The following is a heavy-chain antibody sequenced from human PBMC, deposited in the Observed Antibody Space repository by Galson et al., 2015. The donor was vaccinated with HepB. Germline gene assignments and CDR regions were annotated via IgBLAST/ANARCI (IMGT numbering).Heavy chain of an antibody. CDR1: GFTFSGSA. D-gene: IGHD3-3*01. CDR3: TRHPYDFWSGYHGGDAFDI. V-gene: IGHV3-73*01. Sequence: SLRLSCAASGFTFSGSAMHWVRQASGKGLEWVGRIRSKANSYATAYAASVKGRFTISRDDSKNTAYLQMNSLKTEDTAVYYCTRHPYDFWSGYHGGDAFDIWGQGTMVTVSS. J-gene: IGHJ3*02. CDR2: IRSKANSYAT.